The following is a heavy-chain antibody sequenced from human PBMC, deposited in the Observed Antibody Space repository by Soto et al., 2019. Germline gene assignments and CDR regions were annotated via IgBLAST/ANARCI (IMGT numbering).Heavy chain of an antibody. D-gene: IGHD2-21*01. V-gene: IGHV1-18*01. CDR1: GYDFTSYG. J-gene: IGHJ3*02. CDR3: ARGRIVASIHDAFEI. Sequence: QCQLLQSGDEVKKPGASVRVSCRASGYDFTSYGISWVRQAPGQGLEWVSWISAYNGKRDTAQKFQGRVTMTLDTSTDSAHMELGDLTSADTAVYYCARGRIVASIHDAFEIWAQGTMVAVSS. CDR2: ISAYNGKR.